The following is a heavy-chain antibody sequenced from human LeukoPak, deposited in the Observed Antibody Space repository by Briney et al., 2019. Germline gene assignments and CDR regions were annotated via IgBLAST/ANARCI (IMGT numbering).Heavy chain of an antibody. CDR2: IYTSGST. J-gene: IGHJ5*02. CDR1: GGSISSGSYY. D-gene: IGHD3-3*01. V-gene: IGHV4-61*02. Sequence: PSQTLSLTCTVSGGSISSGSYYWSWIRQPAGKGLEWIGRIYTSGSTNYNPSLKSRVTISVDTSKNQFSLKLSSVTAADTAVYYCARWGVDFWSGGSWFDPWGQGTLVTVSS. CDR3: ARWGVDFWSGGSWFDP.